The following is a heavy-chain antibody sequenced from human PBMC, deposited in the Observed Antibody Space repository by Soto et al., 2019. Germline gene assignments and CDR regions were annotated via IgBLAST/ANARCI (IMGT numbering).Heavy chain of an antibody. CDR3: ARRKGEWLVQGTFDY. D-gene: IGHD6-19*01. Sequence: GASVKVSCKASGYTFTSYGISWVRQAPGQGLEWMGWISAYNGNTNYAQKLQGRVTMTTDTSTSTAYMELRSLRSDDTAVYYCARRKGEWLVQGTFDYWGQGALVTVSS. J-gene: IGHJ4*02. CDR1: GYTFTSYG. V-gene: IGHV1-18*01. CDR2: ISAYNGNT.